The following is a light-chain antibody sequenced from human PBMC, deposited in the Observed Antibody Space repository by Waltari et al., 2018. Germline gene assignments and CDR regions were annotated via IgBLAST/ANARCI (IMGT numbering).Light chain of an antibody. CDR1: SSNIGTHS. V-gene: IGLV1-44*01. CDR3: AVWDDSLKSWV. CDR2: SDY. J-gene: IGLJ3*02. Sequence: QSVLTQSPSASGTPGQRVTFSWSGSSSNIGTHSVKWFQQLPGTAPNLLIYSDYRRPSGVPDRFSGSKSGTSASLAISGLQSEDEADYYCAVWDDSLKSWVFGGRTKLTVL.